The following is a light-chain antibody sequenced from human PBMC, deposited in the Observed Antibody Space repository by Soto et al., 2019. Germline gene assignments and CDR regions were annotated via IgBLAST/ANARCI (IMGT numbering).Light chain of an antibody. CDR2: AAS. V-gene: IGKV3-20*01. Sequence: EIVLTQSPGTLSLSPGERATLSCRASQSVSSAYLAWYQQKPGQAPRLLIYAASSRATGIPDRFSGGGSGTDFTLTISRLEPEDSAVYYCQQYGSSPPFTFGPGTKVDIK. J-gene: IGKJ3*01. CDR3: QQYGSSPPFT. CDR1: QSVSSAY.